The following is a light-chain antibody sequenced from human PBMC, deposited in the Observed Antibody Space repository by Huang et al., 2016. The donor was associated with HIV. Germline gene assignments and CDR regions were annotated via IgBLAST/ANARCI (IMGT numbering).Light chain of an antibody. CDR2: GAS. J-gene: IGKJ1*01. Sequence: EILLTQSPATLSVSPGERVTLSCRATQSVSVDLAWYQQRGGQAPRLLIFGASTRATGVPARFSGSGSGTEFTLTISSLQSEDFAVYYCQQYNNWPWTFGQGTEVEIK. CDR3: QQYNNWPWT. CDR1: QSVSVD. V-gene: IGKV3-15*01.